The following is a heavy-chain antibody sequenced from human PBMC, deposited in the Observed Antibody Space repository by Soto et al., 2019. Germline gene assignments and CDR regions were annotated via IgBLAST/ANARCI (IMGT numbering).Heavy chain of an antibody. CDR1: GGTFSSYA. V-gene: IGHV1-69*12. CDR3: ASHTGSSPEGRYYYGMDV. D-gene: IGHD1-26*01. CDR2: IIPIFGTA. Sequence: QVQLVQSGAEVKKPGSSVKVSCKASGGTFSSYAISWVRQAPGQGLEWMGGIIPIFGTADYAQTFQGRVTITAXEXTXTXYMELSSLRSEDTAVYYCASHTGSSPEGRYYYGMDVWGQGTTVTVSS. J-gene: IGHJ6*02.